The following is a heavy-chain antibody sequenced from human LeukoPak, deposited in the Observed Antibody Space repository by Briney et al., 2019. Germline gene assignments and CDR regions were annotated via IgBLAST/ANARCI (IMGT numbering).Heavy chain of an antibody. D-gene: IGHD5-18*01. J-gene: IGHJ6*02. Sequence: GGSLRLSCAASGFTFSSYAMHWVRQAPGKGLEWVAVISYDGSNKYYADSVKGRFTISRDNSENTLYLQMNSLRAEDTAVYYCARDLAPTAMVTYYYYYGMDVWGQGTTVTVSS. V-gene: IGHV3-30-3*01. CDR3: ARDLAPTAMVTYYYYYGMDV. CDR1: GFTFSSYA. CDR2: ISYDGSNK.